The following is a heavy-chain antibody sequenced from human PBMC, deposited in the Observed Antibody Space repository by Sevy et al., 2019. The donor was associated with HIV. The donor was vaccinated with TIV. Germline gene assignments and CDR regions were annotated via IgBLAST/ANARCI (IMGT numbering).Heavy chain of an antibody. CDR2: ISYDGSNK. V-gene: IGHV3-30-3*01. J-gene: IGHJ4*02. D-gene: IGHD5-18*01. CDR3: AGNVDSATYFDY. Sequence: GGSLRLSCAASGFTFSSYAMHWVRQAPGKGLEWVAVISYDGSNKYYADSVKGRFTISRDNSKNTLYLQMNSLRAEDTAVYYCAGNVDSATYFDYRGQGTLVTVSS. CDR1: GFTFSSYA.